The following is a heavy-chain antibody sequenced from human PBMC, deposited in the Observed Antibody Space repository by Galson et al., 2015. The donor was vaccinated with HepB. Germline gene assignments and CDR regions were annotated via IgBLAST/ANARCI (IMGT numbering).Heavy chain of an antibody. D-gene: IGHD3-9*01. Sequence: SLRLSCAASGFTFSSYSMSWVRQAPGKGLEWVSSISSSSSYIYYADSVKGRFTISRDNAKSSLYLQMNRLRAEDTAVYYCARSMYSDILTGYPPPHWGQGTLVTVSS. CDR2: ISSSSSYI. CDR1: GFTFSSYS. CDR3: ARSMYSDILTGYPPPH. V-gene: IGHV3-21*01. J-gene: IGHJ4*02.